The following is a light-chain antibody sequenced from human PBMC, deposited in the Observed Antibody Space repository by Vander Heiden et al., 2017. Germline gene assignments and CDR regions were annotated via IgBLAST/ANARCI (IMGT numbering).Light chain of an antibody. J-gene: IGLJ3*02. V-gene: IGLV1-44*01. CDR3: ATWDDSLNGPV. CDR2: SDS. Sequence: QSALTQSPSASGTPGQRVTISCSASSSNIGSNTVNWYQQFPGAAPKLLIYSDSQRPSGVPDRFSGSRSGTSASLAISGLQSEDEGDYYCATWDDSLNGPVFGGGTKLTVL. CDR1: SSNIGSNT.